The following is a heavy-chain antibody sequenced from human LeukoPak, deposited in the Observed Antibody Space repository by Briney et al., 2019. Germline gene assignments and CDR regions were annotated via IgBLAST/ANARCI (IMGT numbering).Heavy chain of an antibody. CDR2: ISGSSDNI. Sequence: GGSLRLSCAASGFTFDDYGMHWVRQAPGKGLEWGSGISGSSDNIIYADSGRGRFTISRDNAKNSMYLQMNSLRPEDTALYYCAKRKDGHSPFDYWGQGTLVTVSS. CDR1: GFTFDDYG. CDR3: AKRKDGHSPFDY. D-gene: IGHD5-24*01. J-gene: IGHJ4*02. V-gene: IGHV3-9*01.